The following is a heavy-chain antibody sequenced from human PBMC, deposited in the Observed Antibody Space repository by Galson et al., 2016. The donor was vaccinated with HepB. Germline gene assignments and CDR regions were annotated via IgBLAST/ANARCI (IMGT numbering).Heavy chain of an antibody. CDR2: VNPKTGGT. V-gene: IGHV1-2*04. CDR3: ARSSGSYDQPFDY. Sequence: SVKVSCKASGHTFIDYYIHWVRQAPGQGLEWMGRVNPKTGGTNSAQKFQGWVTMSRDTSIITAYMELSRLRSDDTAVYYCARSSGSYDQPFDYWGQGTLVTVSP. J-gene: IGHJ4*02. D-gene: IGHD3-22*01. CDR1: GHTFIDYY.